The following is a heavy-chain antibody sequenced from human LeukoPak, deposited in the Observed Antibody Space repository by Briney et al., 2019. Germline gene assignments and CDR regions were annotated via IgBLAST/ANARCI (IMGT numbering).Heavy chain of an antibody. CDR1: GGSISSGDYY. J-gene: IGHJ4*02. CDR2: IYYSGST. CDR3: ARDYGSGSYSFFDY. V-gene: IGHV4-30-4*01. D-gene: IGHD3-10*01. Sequence: SETLSLTCTVSGGSISSGDYYWSWIRQPPGKGLEWIGYIYYSGSTYYNPSLKSRVTISVDTSKNQFSLKLSSVTAADTAVYYCARDYGSGSYSFFDYWGQGTLVTVSS.